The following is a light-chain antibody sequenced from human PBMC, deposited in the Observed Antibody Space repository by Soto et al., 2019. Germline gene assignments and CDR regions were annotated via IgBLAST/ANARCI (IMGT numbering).Light chain of an antibody. CDR3: QQYNSYSWT. J-gene: IGKJ1*01. V-gene: IGKV1-5*03. CDR2: KAS. CDR1: QIISSW. Sequence: DIQMTQSPSTLSASVGDRVTITCRASQIISSWLAWYQQKPGKAPKLLIYKASSLESGVPSRFSGSGSGAEFTLTISSLQPDDFATYYCQQYNSYSWTCGQGTKWIS.